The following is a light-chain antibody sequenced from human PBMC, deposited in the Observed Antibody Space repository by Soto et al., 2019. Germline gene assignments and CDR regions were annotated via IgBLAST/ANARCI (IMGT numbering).Light chain of an antibody. V-gene: IGKV3-20*01. CDR1: QFVTSGH. CDR2: GAS. Sequence: EIVLTHSPATLSLSLCERATLSFSASQFVTSGHLAWYQQKPGQAPRLLIYGASTGATGLPARFSGSGSGTDFTLTISRLEPEDFAVYYCQQYGSSPWPFGQGTKVDIK. J-gene: IGKJ1*01. CDR3: QQYGSSPWP.